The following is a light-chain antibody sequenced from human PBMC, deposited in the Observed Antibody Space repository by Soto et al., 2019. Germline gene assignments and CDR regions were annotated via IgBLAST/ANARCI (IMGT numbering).Light chain of an antibody. J-gene: IGKJ1*01. Sequence: EIVITQSPATLSVSPGERATPACWCSQSVSTNLAWYQQKAGQAPRLLIYGASTRATGIPARFSGSGSGTEFTLTISSLQSEDFAVYYCQQYNNWPPWTFGQGTKVDI. CDR2: GAS. CDR1: QSVSTN. CDR3: QQYNNWPPWT. V-gene: IGKV3-15*01.